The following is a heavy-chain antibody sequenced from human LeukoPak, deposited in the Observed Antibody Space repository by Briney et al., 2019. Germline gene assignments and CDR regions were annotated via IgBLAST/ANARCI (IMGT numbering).Heavy chain of an antibody. J-gene: IGHJ4*02. CDR1: GFTFSSYS. V-gene: IGHV3-15*01. CDR2: IKSKTDGGTT. Sequence: AGGSLRLSCAASGFTFSSYSMNWVRQAPGKGLEWVGRIKSKTDGGTTDYAAPVKGRFTISRDDSKNTLYLQMNSLKTEDTAVYYCTTGVVVVATDYFDYWGQGTLVTVSS. D-gene: IGHD2-15*01. CDR3: TTGVVVVATDYFDY.